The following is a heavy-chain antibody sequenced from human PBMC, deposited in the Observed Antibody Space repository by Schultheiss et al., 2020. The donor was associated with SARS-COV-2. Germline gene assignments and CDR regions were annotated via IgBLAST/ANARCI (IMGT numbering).Heavy chain of an antibody. Sequence: SETLSLTCTVSGGSIHIFYWDWIRQPPGQGLEWIAYFYSRGSSNYNPSLKSRVSISADTSKNQFSLKLTSVTDADTAVYYCARQSDGSEGGFDFWGQGTLVTVSS. CDR1: GGSIHIFY. D-gene: IGHD1-26*01. CDR3: ARQSDGSEGGFDF. V-gene: IGHV4-59*01. J-gene: IGHJ4*02. CDR2: FYSRGSS.